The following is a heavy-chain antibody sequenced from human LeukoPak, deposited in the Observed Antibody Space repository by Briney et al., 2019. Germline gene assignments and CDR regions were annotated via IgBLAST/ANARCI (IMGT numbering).Heavy chain of an antibody. V-gene: IGHV3-23*01. CDR1: GFTFSSYA. Sequence: GGSLRLTYAASGFTFSSYALSWVRQAPGKGLECVSSISGSGDSTFYADSVKGRFTISRDNAKNTQDLKMNSLRAEDTAVYYCARWPSGGTVVPVFDHWGRGTLVTVSS. J-gene: IGHJ4*02. D-gene: IGHD4-23*01. CDR2: ISGSGDST. CDR3: ARWPSGGTVVPVFDH.